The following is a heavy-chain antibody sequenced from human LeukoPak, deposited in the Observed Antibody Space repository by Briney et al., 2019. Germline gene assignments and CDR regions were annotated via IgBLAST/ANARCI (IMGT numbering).Heavy chain of an antibody. J-gene: IGHJ4*02. D-gene: IGHD6-13*01. CDR3: ARGYLAAAGTGGDY. CDR2: INHSGST. V-gene: IGHV4-34*01. CDR1: GGSFSGYY. Sequence: PSETLSLTCAVYGGSFSGYYWSWIRQPPGKGLEWIGEINHSGSTNYNLSLKSRVTISVDTSKNQFSLKLSSVTAADTAVYYCARGYLAAAGTGGDYWGQGTLVTVSS.